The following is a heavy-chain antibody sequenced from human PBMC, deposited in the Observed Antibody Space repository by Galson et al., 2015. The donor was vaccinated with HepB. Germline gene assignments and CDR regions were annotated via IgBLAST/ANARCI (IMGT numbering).Heavy chain of an antibody. Sequence: SLRLSCAASGFTFSSYAMSWVRQAPGKGLEWVSAISNSGGSTYYADSVKGRFIISRDNSKNTLYLQMNSLRAEDTAVYYCARHCTSPSCYHYWGQGTLVTVSS. D-gene: IGHD2-2*01. CDR2: ISNSGGST. J-gene: IGHJ4*02. CDR1: GFTFSSYA. V-gene: IGHV3-23*01. CDR3: ARHCTSPSCYHY.